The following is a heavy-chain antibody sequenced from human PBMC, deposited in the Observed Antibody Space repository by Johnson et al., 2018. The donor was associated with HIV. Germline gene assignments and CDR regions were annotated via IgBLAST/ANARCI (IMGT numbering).Heavy chain of an antibody. V-gene: IGHV3-11*04. D-gene: IGHD1-26*01. CDR2: ITSSGSSV. Sequence: QVQLVESGGDLVKPGGSLRLSCKVSGFIFSNYNMAWIRQSPGKGLECLSYITSSGSSVYYTDFVKGRFTISRDNARNTLYLQLNSLVAEDTAVYYCARGNVGGFDLWGQGTTVTVSS. CDR1: GFIFSNYN. CDR3: ARGNVGGFDL. J-gene: IGHJ3*01.